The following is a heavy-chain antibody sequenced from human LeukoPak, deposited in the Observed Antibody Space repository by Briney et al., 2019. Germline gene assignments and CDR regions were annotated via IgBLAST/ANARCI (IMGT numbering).Heavy chain of an antibody. Sequence: GGSLRLSCATSGFSFSSHAMTWVRQATGKGLEWLSAISISGDDTYYADSVKGRFTISRDNSKNTLYLQMNSLSADDTAMYYCANEIRPNDYWGQGTLVTVS. V-gene: IGHV3-23*01. D-gene: IGHD4-17*01. J-gene: IGHJ4*02. CDR1: GFSFSSHA. CDR3: ANEIRPNDY. CDR2: ISISGDDT.